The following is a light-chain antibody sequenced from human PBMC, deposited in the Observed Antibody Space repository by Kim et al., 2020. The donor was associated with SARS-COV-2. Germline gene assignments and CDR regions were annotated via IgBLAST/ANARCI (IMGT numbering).Light chain of an antibody. J-gene: IGKJ4*01. CDR3: QQYDNLPPSCT. CDR2: DAS. V-gene: IGKV1-33*01. CDR1: QDISNY. Sequence: VGDRVTITSQASQDISNYLNWYQQKPGKAPKLLIYDASNLETGVPSRFSGSGSGTDFTFTISSLQPEDIATYYCQQYDNLPPSCTFGGGTKVDIK.